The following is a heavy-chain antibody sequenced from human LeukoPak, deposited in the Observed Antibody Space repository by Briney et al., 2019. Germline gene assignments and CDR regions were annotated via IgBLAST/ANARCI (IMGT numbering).Heavy chain of an antibody. V-gene: IGHV3-23*01. CDR3: AKETACGYGAFDF. CDR1: RFTFSSYA. J-gene: IGHJ3*01. CDR2: VSGSGCST. D-gene: IGHD3-16*01. Sequence: GGSLRLSCAASRFTFSSYAMSWVRQAPGKGLEWVSGVSGSGCSTHSGGSVKGLFTIYRDNSKNTLYLQMNSLRAEDTAVYYCAKETACGYGAFDFWGQGTMVTVSS.